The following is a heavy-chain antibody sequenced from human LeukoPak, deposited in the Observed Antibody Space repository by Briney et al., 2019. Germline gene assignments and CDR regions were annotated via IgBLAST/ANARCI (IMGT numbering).Heavy chain of an antibody. CDR3: ARDGGSTYFWFDP. D-gene: IGHD2-15*01. CDR1: GYTFIAYY. J-gene: IGHJ5*02. Sequence: ASVKVSCKASGYTFIAYYMHWVRQAPGQGLEWMGWINPSSGGTKYVQKFQDRVTMTRDTSVSTVYMELSRLRSDDTAVYYCARDGGSTYFWFDPWGQGTLVTVSS. CDR2: INPSSGGT. V-gene: IGHV1-2*02.